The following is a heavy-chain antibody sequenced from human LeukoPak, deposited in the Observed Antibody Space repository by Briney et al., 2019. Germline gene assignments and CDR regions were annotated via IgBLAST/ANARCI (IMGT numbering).Heavy chain of an antibody. CDR3: AKGDGYSSGWYVT. V-gene: IGHV3-23*01. J-gene: IGHJ5*02. CDR1: GFTFSSYE. Sequence: PGGSLRLSCAASGFTFSSYEMIWVRQAPGKGLEWVSFISANGDTTYYADSVKGRFTISRDNSKNTLYLQMNSLRAEDTAVYYCAKGDGYSSGWYVTWGQGTLVTVSS. CDR2: ISANGDTT. D-gene: IGHD6-19*01.